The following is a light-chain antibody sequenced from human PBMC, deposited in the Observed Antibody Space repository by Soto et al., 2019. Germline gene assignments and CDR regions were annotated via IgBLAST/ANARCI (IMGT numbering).Light chain of an antibody. CDR2: KAS. J-gene: IGKJ3*01. Sequence: DIQMTQSPSTLSGSVGDRVTITCRASQTISSWLAWYQQKPGKAPKLLIYKASTLKSGVPSRFSGSGSGTEFTLTISSLQPDDFATYYCQHYNSYVFGPGTKVDI. V-gene: IGKV1-5*03. CDR3: QHYNSYV. CDR1: QTISSW.